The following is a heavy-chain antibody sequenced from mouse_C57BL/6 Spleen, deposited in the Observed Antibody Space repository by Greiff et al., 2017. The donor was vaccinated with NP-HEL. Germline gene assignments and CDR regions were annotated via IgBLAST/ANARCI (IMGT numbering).Heavy chain of an antibody. D-gene: IGHD1-1*01. J-gene: IGHJ1*03. CDR1: GFTFSSYA. Sequence: EVQVVESGGGLVKPGGSLKLSCAASGFTFSSYAMSWVRQTPEKRLEWVATISDGGSYTYYPDNVKGRFTISRDNAKNNLYLQMSHLKSEDTAMYYCAAQFTTVVANWYFDVWGTGTTVTVSS. V-gene: IGHV5-4*01. CDR3: AAQFTTVVANWYFDV. CDR2: ISDGGSYT.